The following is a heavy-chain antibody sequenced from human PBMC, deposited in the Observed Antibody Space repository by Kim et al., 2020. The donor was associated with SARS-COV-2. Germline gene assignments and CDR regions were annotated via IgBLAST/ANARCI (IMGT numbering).Heavy chain of an antibody. D-gene: IGHD6-6*01. J-gene: IGHJ5*02. CDR3: ARDRLMYSSSSTHNWFDP. Sequence: QGRVTMTRDTSTSTVYMELSSLRSEDTAVYYCARDRLMYSSSSTHNWFDPWGQGTLVTVSS. V-gene: IGHV1-46*01.